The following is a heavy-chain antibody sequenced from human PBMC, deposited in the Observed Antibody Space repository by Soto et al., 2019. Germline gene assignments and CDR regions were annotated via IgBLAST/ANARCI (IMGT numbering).Heavy chain of an antibody. J-gene: IGHJ5*02. CDR2: IYYSGST. CDR3: ARVPGP. CDR1: GVSITSHY. V-gene: IGHV4-59*11. Sequence: SETLSLTCTVSGVSITSHYWSWIRQSPGKGLEWIGYIYYSGSTNYNPSLKSRVTISVDTSKNQFSLKLSSVTAADTAVYYCARVPGPWGQGTLVTVSS. D-gene: IGHD3-10*01.